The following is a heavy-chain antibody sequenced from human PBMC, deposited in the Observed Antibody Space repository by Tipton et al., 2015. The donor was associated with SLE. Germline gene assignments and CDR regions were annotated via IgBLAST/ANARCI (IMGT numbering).Heavy chain of an antibody. D-gene: IGHD6-13*01. CDR1: GFTFSSYG. J-gene: IGHJ4*02. CDR3: ARRGIAAAGNDY. CDR2: IRYDGSNK. Sequence: SGFTFSSYGMHWVRQAPGKGLEWVAFIRYDGSNKYYADSVKGRFTISRDNSKNTLYLQMNSLRAEDTAVYYCARRGIAAAGNDYWGQGTLVTVSS. V-gene: IGHV3-33*01.